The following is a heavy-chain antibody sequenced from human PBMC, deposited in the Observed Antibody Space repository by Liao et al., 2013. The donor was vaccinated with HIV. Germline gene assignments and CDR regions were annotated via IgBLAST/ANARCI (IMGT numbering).Heavy chain of an antibody. CDR1: GGSITNDAYS. D-gene: IGHD5-24*01. V-gene: IGHV4-30-2*01. CDR2: ISHSGST. J-gene: IGHJ4*02. Sequence: QVQLQESGSGLVRPSQTLSLTCAVSGGSITNDAYSWSWIRQPPGKALEWVGYISHSGSTYYNPSLKSRVAISVDRANNHFSLKLSSVSAADTAMYYCARVRGRDGYTFDFWGRGNPRSPSPQ. CDR3: ARVRGRDGYTFDF.